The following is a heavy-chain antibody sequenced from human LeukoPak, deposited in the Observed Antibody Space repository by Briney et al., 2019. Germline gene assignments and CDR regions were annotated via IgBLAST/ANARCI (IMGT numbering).Heavy chain of an antibody. CDR1: GYTFTSYG. D-gene: IGHD3-3*01. V-gene: IGHV1-46*01. Sequence: GASVKVSCKASGYTFTSYGISWVRQAPGQGLEWMGIINPSGGSTSYAQKFQGRVTITRDMSTSTVYMELSSLRSEDTAVYYCARGDLITIWSTSDYYYMDVWGKGTTVTVSS. J-gene: IGHJ6*03. CDR2: INPSGGST. CDR3: ARGDLITIWSTSDYYYMDV.